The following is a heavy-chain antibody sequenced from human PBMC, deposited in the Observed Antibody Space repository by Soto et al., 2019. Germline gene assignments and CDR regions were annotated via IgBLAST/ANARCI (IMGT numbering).Heavy chain of an antibody. J-gene: IGHJ4*02. Sequence: SLVTLFVTRPVSGGYLSSFCLSWVRQPPGKGLEWIGYIYYTGSTNYNPSLKSRVTISLDTSTNQFSLKLNSVTAADTAVYYCARSGRGAAASFDYWGQGTQVTVSS. CDR2: IYYTGST. CDR3: ARSGRGAAASFDY. V-gene: IGHV4-59*08. D-gene: IGHD6-13*01. CDR1: GGYLSSFC.